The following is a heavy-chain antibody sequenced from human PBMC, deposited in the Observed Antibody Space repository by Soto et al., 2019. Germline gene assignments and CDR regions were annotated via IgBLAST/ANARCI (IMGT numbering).Heavy chain of an antibody. CDR2: ISGSGGST. CDR1: GFTFSSYA. Sequence: PGGSLRLSCAASGFTFSSYAMSWVRQAPGKGLEWVSAISGSGGSTYYADSVKGRFTISRDNSKNTLYLQMNSLRAEDTAVYYCAKDSDLWSIRVGPGLEWLLYLYMDVWGKGTTVTVSS. CDR3: AKDSDLWSIRVGPGLEWLLYLYMDV. J-gene: IGHJ6*03. V-gene: IGHV3-23*01. D-gene: IGHD3-3*01.